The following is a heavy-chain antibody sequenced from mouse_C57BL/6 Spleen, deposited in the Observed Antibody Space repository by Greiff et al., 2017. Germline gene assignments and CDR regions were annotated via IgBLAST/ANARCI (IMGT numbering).Heavy chain of an antibody. CDR3: ALSEYYGSSPYYFDY. J-gene: IGHJ2*01. D-gene: IGHD1-1*01. CDR2: ICPGDGDT. CDR1: GYAFSSSW. Sequence: QVQLQQSGPELVKPGASVKISCKASGYAFSSSWMNWVKQRPGKGLEWIGRICPGDGDTNYKGKFKGKATLTADKSSSTAYMQLSSLTSEDSAGYFCALSEYYGSSPYYFDYWGQGTTLTVSS. V-gene: IGHV1-82*01.